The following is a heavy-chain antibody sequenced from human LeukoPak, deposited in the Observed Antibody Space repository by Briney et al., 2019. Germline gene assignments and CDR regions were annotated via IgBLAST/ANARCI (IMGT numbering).Heavy chain of an antibody. Sequence: AGSLRLSCAASGFTFSSYAMSWVRQAPGKGLGWVSAISGSGGSAYYADSVKGRFTISRDNSKNTLYLQMNSLGAEDTAVYYCAKAPEDYYDSSGYYYSYWGQGTLVTVSS. J-gene: IGHJ4*02. D-gene: IGHD3-22*01. CDR3: AKAPEDYYDSSGYYYSY. CDR1: GFTFSSYA. CDR2: ISGSGGSA. V-gene: IGHV3-23*01.